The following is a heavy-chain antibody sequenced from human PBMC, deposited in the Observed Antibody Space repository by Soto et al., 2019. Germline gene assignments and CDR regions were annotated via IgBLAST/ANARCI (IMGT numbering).Heavy chain of an antibody. CDR3: ARGGYCSRTLCYKFNCFDF. CDR2: ISSDSSM. CDR1: GFTFRGYE. J-gene: IGHJ4*02. V-gene: IGHV3-48*03. D-gene: IGHD2-2*02. Sequence: GVSLRLSCSAAGFTFRGYEMNWVRQAPGEGLEWVSFISSDSSMYYADSVKGRFTISRDNAKNSLYLQMNSLGVEDTAVYYCARGGYCSRTLCYKFNCFDFLGQGTLVTVSS.